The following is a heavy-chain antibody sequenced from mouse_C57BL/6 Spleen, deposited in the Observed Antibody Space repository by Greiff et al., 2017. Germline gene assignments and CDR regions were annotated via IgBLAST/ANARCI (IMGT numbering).Heavy chain of an antibody. CDR2: ISYDGSN. Sequence: ESGPGLVKPSQSLSLTCSVTGYSITSGYYWNWIRQFPGNKLEWMGYISYDGSNNSNPSLKNRISITRDPSKNQFFLKLNSVTTEDTATYYCAREGIYDGYLYYFDYWGQGTTLTVSS. CDR3: AREGIYDGYLYYFDY. D-gene: IGHD2-3*01. J-gene: IGHJ2*01. V-gene: IGHV3-6*01. CDR1: GYSITSGYY.